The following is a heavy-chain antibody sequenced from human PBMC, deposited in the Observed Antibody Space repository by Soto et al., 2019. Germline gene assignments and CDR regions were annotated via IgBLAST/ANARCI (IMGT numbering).Heavy chain of an antibody. J-gene: IGHJ4*02. V-gene: IGHV2-5*02. CDR3: ARLVVAGITYYIDS. CDR2: IYWDDDK. D-gene: IGHD2-21*01. CDR1: GFSLSSSGVG. Sequence: QITLKESGPPLVKPTQTLTLTCTFSGFSLSSSGVGVGWIRQPPGKALEWLTFIYWDDDKRYSPSLKSRLTITKDTSKNQVVLTLTNIDPVDTATYYCARLVVAGITYYIDSWGQGTLLTVSS.